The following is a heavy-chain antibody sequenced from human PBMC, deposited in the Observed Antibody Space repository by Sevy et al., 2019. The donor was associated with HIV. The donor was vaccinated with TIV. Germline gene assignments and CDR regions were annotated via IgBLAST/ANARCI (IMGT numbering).Heavy chain of an antibody. D-gene: IGHD3-3*01. V-gene: IGHV5-51*01. Sequence: GESLKISCKTSGFTFTDYWIGWVRQMPGKGLEWMGIIYPGDSDSRYSPSFRGQVTISADMSTSIAYLQWSSLKSSDTAMYYCARSRGDFLPPYYFQYYGMDVWGQGTTVTVSS. J-gene: IGHJ6*02. CDR3: ARSRGDFLPPYYFQYYGMDV. CDR1: GFTFTDYW. CDR2: IYPGDSDS.